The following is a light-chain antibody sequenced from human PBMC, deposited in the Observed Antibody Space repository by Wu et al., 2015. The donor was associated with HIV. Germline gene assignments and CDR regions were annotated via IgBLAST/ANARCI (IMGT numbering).Light chain of an antibody. V-gene: IGKV1-13*02. J-gene: IGKJ5*01. CDR3: QQLNSFPLT. Sequence: AIQLTQSPSSLSASIGDRVNITCRASQDIFTYLAWYQQTPGKAPRVLIYDASTLQSGVSSRFSGSGSGTDFTLTISGLQRADFAVYFCQQLNSFPLTFGQGSRLEI. CDR2: DAS. CDR1: QDIFTY.